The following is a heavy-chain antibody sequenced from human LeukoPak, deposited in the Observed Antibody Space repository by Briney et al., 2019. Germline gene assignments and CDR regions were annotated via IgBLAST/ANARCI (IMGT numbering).Heavy chain of an antibody. Sequence: ASVKFSCKASGYILTTCYMHWVRQAPGQWLELTAISIPSGGSTNYAQKFQGRVTMTRDTPTNTVYMEMSSLRIEDTAVYYCARDRSDTAMVKGWFDPWGQGTLVTVSS. D-gene: IGHD5-18*01. CDR2: SIPSGGST. CDR1: GYILTTCY. CDR3: ARDRSDTAMVKGWFDP. J-gene: IGHJ5*02. V-gene: IGHV1-46*01.